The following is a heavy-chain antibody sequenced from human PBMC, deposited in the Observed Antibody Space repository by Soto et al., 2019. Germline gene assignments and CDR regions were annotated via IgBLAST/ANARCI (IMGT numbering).Heavy chain of an antibody. CDR1: GYTFTSYG. CDR2: ISAYNGNA. J-gene: IGHJ6*02. Sequence: QVQQVQSGAEVKKPGASVKVSCKASGYTFTSYGISWVRQAPGQGLEWMGWISAYNGNANYAQKLQGRVTMTTDTSTSTSTTTAYMELRSLRSDDTAVYYCARGLYYYDMDVWGQGTTVTVSS. V-gene: IGHV1-18*01. CDR3: ARGLYYYDMDV.